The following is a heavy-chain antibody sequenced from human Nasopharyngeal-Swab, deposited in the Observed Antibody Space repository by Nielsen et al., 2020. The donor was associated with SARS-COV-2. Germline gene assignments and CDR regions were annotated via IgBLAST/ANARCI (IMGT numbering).Heavy chain of an antibody. CDR2: IYPGDSDT. CDR3: AAAALGAWY. D-gene: IGHD1-26*01. CDR1: GYPFISNW. V-gene: IGHV5-51*01. Sequence: GGSLRLSCRASGYPFISNWIGWVRQVPGKGLEWMGTIYPGDSDTRYSPSLQGQVTISADKSITTAFLQWSSLKASDTAIYYCAAAALGAWYWGQGTLVTVSS. J-gene: IGHJ4*02.